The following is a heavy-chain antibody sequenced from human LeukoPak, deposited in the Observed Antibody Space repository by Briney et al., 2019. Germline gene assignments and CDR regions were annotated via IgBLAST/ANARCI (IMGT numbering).Heavy chain of an antibody. Sequence: ASVKVSCKASGYTFTSYYMHWVRQAPGQGLEWMGMINPSGGSTSYAQKFQGRVTMTRDMSTSTAYMELSRLRSDDTAVYYCARGRITMVRGVTSNYYYYYYMDVWGKGTTVTISS. CDR3: ARGRITMVRGVTSNYYYYYYMDV. D-gene: IGHD3-10*01. J-gene: IGHJ6*03. CDR1: GYTFTSYY. CDR2: INPSGGST. V-gene: IGHV1-46*01.